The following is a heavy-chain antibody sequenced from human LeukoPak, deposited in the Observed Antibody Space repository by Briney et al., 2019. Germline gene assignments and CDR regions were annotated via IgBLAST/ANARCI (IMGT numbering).Heavy chain of an antibody. V-gene: IGHV3-7*01. CDR2: IKQDGSEK. CDR1: GFTFSSYW. D-gene: IGHD3-10*01. Sequence: GGSLRLSCAASGFTFSSYWMSWVRQAPGKGLEWVANIKQDGSEKYYVDSVKGRFTISRDNAKNSLHLQMSSLRVEDTALYYCARVQITMVRGVSSRWFDPWGQGTLVTVSS. J-gene: IGHJ5*02. CDR3: ARVQITMVRGVSSRWFDP.